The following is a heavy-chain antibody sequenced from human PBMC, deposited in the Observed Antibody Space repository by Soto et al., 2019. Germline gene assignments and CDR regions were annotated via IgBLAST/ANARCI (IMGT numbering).Heavy chain of an antibody. V-gene: IGHV4-34*01. J-gene: IGHJ6*02. CDR3: ARGVAAAWIYYYYYGMDV. D-gene: IGHD6-13*01. CDR2: INHSGST. CDR1: CGSFSGYY. Sequence: SETLSLTCAVYCGSFSGYYWSWIRQPPGKGLEWIGEINHSGSTNYNPSLKSRVTISVDTSKNQFSLKLSSVTAADTAVYYCARGVAAAWIYYYYYGMDVWGQGTTVTVSS.